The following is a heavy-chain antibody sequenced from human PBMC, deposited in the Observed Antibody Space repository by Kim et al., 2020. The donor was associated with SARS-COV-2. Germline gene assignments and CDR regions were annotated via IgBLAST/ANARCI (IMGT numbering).Heavy chain of an antibody. V-gene: IGHV1-69*13. CDR3: ARGGWGRRSGSYGEANRRHGYTNDYYYNGMDV. J-gene: IGHJ6*02. CDR1: GGTFSSYA. D-gene: IGHD1-26*01. Sequence: SVKVSCKASGGTFSSYAISWVRQAPGQGLEWMGGIIPIFGTANYAQKFQGRVTITADESTSTAYMELSSLRSEDTAVYYCARGGWGRRSGSYGEANRRHGYTNDYYYNGMDVWGQGTTVTVSS. CDR2: IIPIFGTA.